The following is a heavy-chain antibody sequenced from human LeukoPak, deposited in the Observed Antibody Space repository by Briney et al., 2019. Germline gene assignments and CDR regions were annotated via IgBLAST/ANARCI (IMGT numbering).Heavy chain of an antibody. D-gene: IGHD4-17*01. CDR1: GFTFDDYA. CDR2: ISWNSGSI. J-gene: IGHJ4*02. Sequence: GGSLRLSCAASGFTFDDYAMHWVRQAPGKGLEWVSGISWNSGSIGYADSAKGRFTISRDNAKNSLYLQMNSLRAEDTALYYCAKDNHGDYEGQIDYWGRGALVTVSS. CDR3: AKDNHGDYEGQIDY. V-gene: IGHV3-9*01.